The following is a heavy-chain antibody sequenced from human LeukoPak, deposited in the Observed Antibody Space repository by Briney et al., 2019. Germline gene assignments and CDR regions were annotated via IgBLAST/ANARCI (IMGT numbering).Heavy chain of an antibody. D-gene: IGHD5-18*01. V-gene: IGHV3-7*01. CDR3: GRAITNYGYIFDY. CDR1: GFTFSSYW. Sequence: GGSLRLSCAASGFTFSSYWMSWVRQAPGKGLEWVANIKQDGSEKYYVDSVKGRFTISRDNAKNSLYLQMNSLRAEDTAVYYWGRAITNYGYIFDYWGQGTLVTVS. CDR2: IKQDGSEK. J-gene: IGHJ4*02.